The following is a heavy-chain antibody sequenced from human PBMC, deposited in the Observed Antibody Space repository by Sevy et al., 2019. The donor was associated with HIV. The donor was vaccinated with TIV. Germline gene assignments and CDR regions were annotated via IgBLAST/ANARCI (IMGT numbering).Heavy chain of an antibody. CDR3: AGVGLARYFFDS. CDR2: IYSSGST. CDR1: GGSISSYY. D-gene: IGHD1-26*01. Sequence: SETLSLTCTVSGGSISSYYWSWIRQPPGKGLEWVGFIYSSGSTNYNPSVKSRVTISVDTSKNQFSLRLGSVTAADTAVYYCAGVGLARYFFDSWGQGNLVTVSS. J-gene: IGHJ4*02. V-gene: IGHV4-59*13.